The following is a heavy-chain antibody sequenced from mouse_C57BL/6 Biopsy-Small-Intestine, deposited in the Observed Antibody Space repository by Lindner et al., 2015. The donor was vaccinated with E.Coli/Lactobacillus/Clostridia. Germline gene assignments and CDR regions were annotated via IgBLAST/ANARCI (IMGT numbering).Heavy chain of an antibody. Sequence: SVKVSCKASGYTFTDYYIYWVRQAPGQGLEWMGMIYPSGGSTTYAQKFQGRVTMTRDTSTSTVHMDLSSLGHEDTAVYFCARGYFDSGSHYFPGFADFWGQGTLVTVSS. J-gene: IGHJ4*01. V-gene: IGHV1-84*02. CDR3: ARGYFDSGSHYFPGFADF. CDR1: GYTFTDYY. D-gene: IGHD2-4*01. CDR2: IYPSGGST.